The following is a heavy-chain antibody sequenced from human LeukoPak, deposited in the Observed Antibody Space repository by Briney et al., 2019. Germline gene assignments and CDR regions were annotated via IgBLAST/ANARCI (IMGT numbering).Heavy chain of an antibody. V-gene: IGHV3-33*01. Sequence: GGSLRLSCAASGFTFSTYGMHWVRQAPGKGLDWVAVIWHDGSKTYYADSVKGRFTISRDNSKNTLYLQMNSLRAEDTAVFYCVRGSPNSGSQYGYWGQGALVTVSS. J-gene: IGHJ4*02. CDR3: VRGSPNSGSQYGY. CDR2: IWHDGSKT. D-gene: IGHD1-26*01. CDR1: GFTFSTYG.